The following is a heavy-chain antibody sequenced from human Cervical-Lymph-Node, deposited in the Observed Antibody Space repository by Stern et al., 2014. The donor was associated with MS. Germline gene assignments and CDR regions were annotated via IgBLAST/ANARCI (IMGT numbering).Heavy chain of an antibody. CDR3: ARDLSEYYYDSSGYLGY. Sequence: QVQLVESGAEVKKPGSSVKVSCKASGGIFSNYAISWVRQAPGQGLEWMGGIIPIYGAANYAQKFLGRVTMTADESTNTAYMELSSLRSEDTAMYYCARDLSEYYYDSSGYLGYWGQGTLVTVSS. V-gene: IGHV1-69*01. CDR1: GGIFSNYA. CDR2: IIPIYGAA. J-gene: IGHJ4*02. D-gene: IGHD3-22*01.